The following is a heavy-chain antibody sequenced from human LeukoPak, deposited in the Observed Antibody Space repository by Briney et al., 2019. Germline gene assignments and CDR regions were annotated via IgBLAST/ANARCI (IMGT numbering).Heavy chain of an antibody. CDR2: INPSGGST. Sequence: ASVKVSCKASGYTFTNYYMHWVRQAPGQGLEWMGMINPSGGSTSYAQKFQGRVTMTRDTSTSTVNMELSSLRSDDTAVYYCARTPHSSGWYYCYGMDVWGQGTTVTVSS. D-gene: IGHD6-19*01. CDR1: GYTFTNYY. V-gene: IGHV1-46*01. CDR3: ARTPHSSGWYYCYGMDV. J-gene: IGHJ6*02.